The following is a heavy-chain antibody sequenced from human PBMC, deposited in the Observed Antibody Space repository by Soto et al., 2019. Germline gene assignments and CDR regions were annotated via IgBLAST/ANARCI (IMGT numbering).Heavy chain of an antibody. V-gene: IGHV3-23*01. J-gene: IGHJ5*02. CDR1: GFRFSDYG. D-gene: IGHD3-22*01. CDR3: AKDRRIVVGAEFDP. Sequence: EVQLLESGGGLVQPAGSLSLSCAASGFRFSDYGMSWVRQAPGKGLEWVSSISGSGGSTYYADSVKGRFTISRDSSKNTLYLQMNSLRGEDTAVYYCAKDRRIVVGAEFDPWGQGTLVTVSS. CDR2: ISGSGGST.